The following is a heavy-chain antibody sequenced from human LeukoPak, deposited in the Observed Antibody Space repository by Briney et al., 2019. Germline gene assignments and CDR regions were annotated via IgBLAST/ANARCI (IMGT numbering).Heavy chain of an antibody. CDR1: GFTFTSYE. CDR3: ARIMVAATREAFDY. J-gene: IGHJ4*02. V-gene: IGHV3-48*03. CDR2: ISSSGSTI. Sequence: GGSLRLSCAASGFTFTSYEMNWVRQAPGKGLEWVSYISSSGSTIYYADSVRGRFTISRDNAKNSLYLQMNSLRAEDTAVYYCARIMVAATREAFDYWGQGTLVTVSS. D-gene: IGHD2-15*01.